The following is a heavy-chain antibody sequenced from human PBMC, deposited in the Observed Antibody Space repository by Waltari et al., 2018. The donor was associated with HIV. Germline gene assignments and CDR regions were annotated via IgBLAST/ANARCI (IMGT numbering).Heavy chain of an antibody. J-gene: IGHJ4*02. CDR2: MYNSGTT. V-gene: IGHV4-39*01. Sequence: QLHLQESGPGLVKPSETLALTCTVTGGSITRHDFYWAWLRQPPGKGLEWSGLMYNSGTTDYNPSLKSRVSMSRDTSKNRFSLRLHSVTAADTAIYYCARRGDGFNQHARLDHWGPGTLVTVSS. D-gene: IGHD2-2*01. CDR3: ARRGDGFNQHARLDH. CDR1: GGSITRHDFY.